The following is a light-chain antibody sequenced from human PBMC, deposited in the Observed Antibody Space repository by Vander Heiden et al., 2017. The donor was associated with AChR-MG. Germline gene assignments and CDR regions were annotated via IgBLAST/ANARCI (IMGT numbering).Light chain of an antibody. CDR2: DAS. CDR1: QSGSSY. CDR3: QQRSNSYT. J-gene: IGKJ2*01. Sequence: DIVLPQSPATLSFSPGERATLSCRASQSGSSYLSWYQQTPGQAPRLLIYDASNRATGIPARFSGSGSGTDITLTISSLAAENLAVYYRQQRSNSYTFGQGTKLEIK. V-gene: IGKV3-11*01.